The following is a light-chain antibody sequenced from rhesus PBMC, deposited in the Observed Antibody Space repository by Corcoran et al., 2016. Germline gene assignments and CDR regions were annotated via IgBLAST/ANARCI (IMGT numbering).Light chain of an antibody. J-gene: IGKJ4*01. V-gene: IGKV1-18*01. CDR3: QQGYNTPLT. CDR1: QGISSW. CDR2: AAS. Sequence: DIQMTQSPSSLSASVGDKVTITCRASQGISSWLAWYQQKPGKAPKLLIYAASSLQSGVPSRLSGSGSWTDYTLTISSLQPADFATYYCQQGYNTPLTFGGGTKVEIK.